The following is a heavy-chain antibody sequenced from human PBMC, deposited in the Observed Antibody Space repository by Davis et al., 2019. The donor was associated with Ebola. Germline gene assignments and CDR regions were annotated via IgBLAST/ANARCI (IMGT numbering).Heavy chain of an antibody. CDR2: IDPTDGST. CDR1: GYNFSTNY. D-gene: IGHD2-21*02. J-gene: IGHJ4*01. Sequence: AASVKVSCKASGYNFSTNYMNWVRQAPGHGLKWMGVIDPTDGSTTYAQEFQGRVTMTRDTSTSTMYLEIRSLTFEDTAVYYCVIISMTWGQGTLVTVSS. V-gene: IGHV1-46*01. CDR3: VIISMT.